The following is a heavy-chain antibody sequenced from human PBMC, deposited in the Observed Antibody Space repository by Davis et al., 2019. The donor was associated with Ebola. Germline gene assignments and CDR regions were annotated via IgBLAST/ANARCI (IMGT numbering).Heavy chain of an antibody. J-gene: IGHJ4*02. CDR3: ARGYSPKCRGGDCVDDF. Sequence: ASVTVSCKASGYIFSNYDINWVRQASRQGLEWMGWINAYSGHTGYVEKFKDRISMTRDPSITTAYMELRSLTVDDPAGYYCARGYSPKCRGGDCVDDFWGQGTLVTVSS. CDR2: INAYSGHT. V-gene: IGHV1-8*01. CDR1: GYIFSNYD. D-gene: IGHD2-21*02.